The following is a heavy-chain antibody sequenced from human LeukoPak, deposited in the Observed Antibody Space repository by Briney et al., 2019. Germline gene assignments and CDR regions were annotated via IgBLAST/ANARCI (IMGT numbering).Heavy chain of an antibody. CDR2: ISKDGSNK. J-gene: IGHJ6*02. CDR3: TKVRLSNLYYYYGMDV. D-gene: IGHD2-21*02. V-gene: IGHV3-30*04. Sequence: PGGSLRLSCVASGFSFSTYAIHWVRQAPGKGLEWVAVISKDGSNKYYADSVKGRFSISRDNSQNTLYLQMNSLRVADTAVYFCTKVRLSNLYYYYGMDVWGQGTTVTVSS. CDR1: GFSFSTYA.